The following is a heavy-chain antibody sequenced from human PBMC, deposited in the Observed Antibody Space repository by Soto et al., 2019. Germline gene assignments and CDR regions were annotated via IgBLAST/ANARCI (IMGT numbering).Heavy chain of an antibody. CDR2: ISAYNGNT. Sequence: EASVKVSCKASGYTFTSYGISWVRQAPGQGLEWMGWISAYNGNTNYAQKLQGRVTMTTDTSTSTAYMELRSLRSDDTAVYYCARVLGGSGTNYYYYYGMDVWGQGTTVTVSS. V-gene: IGHV1-18*01. D-gene: IGHD3-10*01. CDR1: GYTFTSYG. CDR3: ARVLGGSGTNYYYYYGMDV. J-gene: IGHJ6*02.